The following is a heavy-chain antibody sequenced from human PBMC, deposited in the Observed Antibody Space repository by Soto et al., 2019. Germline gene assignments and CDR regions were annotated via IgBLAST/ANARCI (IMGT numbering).Heavy chain of an antibody. Sequence: EVQLVESGGGLVKPGGSLRLSCAASGFSFSNAWMNWVRQAQGKGLEWVGRSKSKTDGGKTDYAAPAKGRFTISRGDSKNTLDLEINSPQIEDTDVYFCTTDLPPGRSSQAAVGWGEFFQHWGQGTPVTVSS. CDR1: GFSFSNAW. J-gene: IGHJ1*01. CDR3: TTDLPPGRSSQAAVGWGEFFQH. D-gene: IGHD6-13*01. CDR2: SKSKTDGGKT. V-gene: IGHV3-15*07.